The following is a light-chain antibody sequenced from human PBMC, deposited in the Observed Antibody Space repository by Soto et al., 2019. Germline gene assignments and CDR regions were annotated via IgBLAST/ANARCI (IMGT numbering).Light chain of an antibody. Sequence: EIMMTQSPATLSVSPGERATLSCRASQSVSSNLAWYQQKPGQAPRLLVYGASTRATGIPARFSGSGSGTEFTLTISSLQSEDFAVYCCQQYYKLPWTFRQGTKVDIK. CDR2: GAS. J-gene: IGKJ1*01. CDR3: QQYYKLPWT. V-gene: IGKV3-15*01. CDR1: QSVSSN.